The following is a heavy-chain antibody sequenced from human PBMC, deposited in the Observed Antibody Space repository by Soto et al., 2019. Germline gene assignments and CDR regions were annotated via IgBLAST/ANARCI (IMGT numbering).Heavy chain of an antibody. CDR3: AKGMFPRTVLDSSSPWGDY. D-gene: IGHD3-22*01. V-gene: IGHV3-30*18. CDR1: GFTFDDFG. Sequence: QVQLVESGGGVVQPGTSLKLSCAASGFTFDDFGFHWVRQAPGKGLEWVATLSYDGSHEYYADSVKGRFTISRDNSKITLYLQMNSLKTEDTAMYYCAKGMFPRTVLDSSSPWGDYWGQGTLVTVSS. CDR2: LSYDGSHE. J-gene: IGHJ4*02.